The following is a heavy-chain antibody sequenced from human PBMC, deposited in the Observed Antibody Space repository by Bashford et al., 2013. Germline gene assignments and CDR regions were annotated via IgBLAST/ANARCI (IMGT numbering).Heavy chain of an antibody. D-gene: IGHD6-6*01. V-gene: IGHV1-8*01. CDR3: ATRYSSSSANYYYSXNMDV. J-gene: IGHJ6*02. CDR2: MNPNSGNT. Sequence: WVRQAPGQGLEWMGWMNPNSGNTDYAQKFQGRVTMTRDTSISTAYMELSSLRSEDTAVYYCATRYSSSSANYYYSXNMDVWGQGTTVTVSS.